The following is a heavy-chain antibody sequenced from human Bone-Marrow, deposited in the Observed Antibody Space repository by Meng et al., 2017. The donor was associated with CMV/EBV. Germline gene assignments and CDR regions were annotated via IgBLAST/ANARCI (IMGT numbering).Heavy chain of an antibody. Sequence: GVLKISCAASGFTVSYTYVNWVRQAPGKGLEWVSLIYSDVGTYYADSVKGRFTISRDNSKNTLYLQMNSLRVEDTAVYYCATGLASRGSGISDSWGQGTLVTVSS. CDR1: GFTVSYTY. D-gene: IGHD2-15*01. V-gene: IGHV3-53*01. J-gene: IGHJ4*02. CDR3: ATGLASRGSGISDS. CDR2: IYSDVGT.